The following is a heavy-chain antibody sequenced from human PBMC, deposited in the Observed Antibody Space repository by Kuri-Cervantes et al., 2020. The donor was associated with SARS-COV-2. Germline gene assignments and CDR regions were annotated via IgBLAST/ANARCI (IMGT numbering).Heavy chain of an antibody. V-gene: IGHV5-51*04. Sequence: QDTCKGSGYNSNKNWIGWVRQRPGRGLEWMGIIYPSDWDTRYSPSFQGRVTNSVDKPNNTAYVQWSSLKDTDTAMYYCARTDSNSVVRGIIGGLCFDLWGQGTLVTVSS. CDR1: GYNSNKNW. CDR3: ARTDSNSVVRGIIGGLCFDL. D-gene: IGHD3-10*01. CDR2: IYPSDWDT. J-gene: IGHJ3*01.